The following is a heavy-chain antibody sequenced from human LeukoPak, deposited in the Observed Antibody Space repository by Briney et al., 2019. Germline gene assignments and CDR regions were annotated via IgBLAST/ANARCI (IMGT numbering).Heavy chain of an antibody. J-gene: IGHJ4*02. Sequence: SVKVSCKASGYTFSGYYMHWVRRAPGQGFEWMGRIDSNSGGTNYAQNFQGRVTMTRDTSISTVYMELISLRSDDTAVYYCARDGYYDSSGQVWDYWGQGTLVTVSS. V-gene: IGHV1-2*02. D-gene: IGHD3-22*01. CDR3: ARDGYYDSSGQVWDY. CDR2: IDSNSGGT. CDR1: GYTFSGYY.